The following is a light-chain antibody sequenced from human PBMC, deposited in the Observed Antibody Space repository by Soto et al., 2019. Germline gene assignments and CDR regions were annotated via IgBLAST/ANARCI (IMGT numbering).Light chain of an antibody. V-gene: IGKV3-11*01. Sequence: DIVLTQSPATLSLSPGERATLSCRASQSVGSYLAWFQHKPGQAPRLLIYGASNRATDIPGRFSGGGSGTDFTLPISSLESGDSAVYYWQQRDKWPRTFGQGTKLEIK. J-gene: IGKJ2*01. CDR1: QSVGSY. CDR2: GAS. CDR3: QQRDKWPRT.